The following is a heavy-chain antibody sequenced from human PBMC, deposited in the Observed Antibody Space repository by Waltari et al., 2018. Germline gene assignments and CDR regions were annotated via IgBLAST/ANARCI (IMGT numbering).Heavy chain of an antibody. CDR3: ARVGATMGGFSYWYFDL. J-gene: IGHJ2*01. Sequence: QVQLQESGPGLVKPSETLSLTCTVSGGSISSYYWSWIRQPPGKGLEWIGYIYYSGSTNANPSLKSRAPISVDTSKNQFSRKLSSVTAADTAVYYCARVGATMGGFSYWYFDLWGRGTLVTVSS. CDR1: GGSISSYY. V-gene: IGHV4-59*08. D-gene: IGHD1-26*01. CDR2: IYYSGST.